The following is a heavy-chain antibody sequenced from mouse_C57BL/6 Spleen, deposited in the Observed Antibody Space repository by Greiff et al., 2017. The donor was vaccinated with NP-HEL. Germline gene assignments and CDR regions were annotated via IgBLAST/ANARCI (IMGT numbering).Heavy chain of an antibody. Sequence: VKLQQPGAELVKPGASVKLSCKASGYTFTSYWMQWVKQRPGQGLEWIGEIDPSDSYTNYNQKFKGKATLTVDTSSSTAYMQLSSLTSEDSAVYYCARGGWLLRYFDYWGQGTTLTVSS. J-gene: IGHJ2*01. CDR2: IDPSDSYT. CDR3: ARGGWLLRYFDY. CDR1: GYTFTSYW. V-gene: IGHV1-50*01. D-gene: IGHD2-3*01.